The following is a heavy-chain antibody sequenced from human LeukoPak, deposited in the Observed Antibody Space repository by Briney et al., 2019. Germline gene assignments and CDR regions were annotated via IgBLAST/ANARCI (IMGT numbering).Heavy chain of an antibody. V-gene: IGHV3-30*18. CDR1: GFTFSSYG. CDR3: ANGGSGSYYYYYYGMDV. Sequence: PGRSLRLSCAASGFTFSSYGMHWVRQAPGKGLEWVAVISYDGSNKYYADSAKGRFTISRDNSKNTLYLQMNSLRAEDTAVYYCANGGSGSYYYYYYGMDVWGQGTTVTVSS. CDR2: ISYDGSNK. J-gene: IGHJ6*02. D-gene: IGHD3-10*01.